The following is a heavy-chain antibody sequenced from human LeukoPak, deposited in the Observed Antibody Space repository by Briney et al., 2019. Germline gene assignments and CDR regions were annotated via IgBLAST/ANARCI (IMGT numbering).Heavy chain of an antibody. Sequence: SETLSLTCTVSGGSISSYYWSWIRQPPGKGLEWIGSIYYSGTTNYSPSFKSRVTISVDTSKNQFSLKLRSVTAADTAVYFCARGGYSSGWYWGQGTLVTVSS. D-gene: IGHD6-19*01. CDR3: ARGGYSSGWY. J-gene: IGHJ4*02. CDR2: IYYSGTT. CDR1: GGSISSYY. V-gene: IGHV4-59*08.